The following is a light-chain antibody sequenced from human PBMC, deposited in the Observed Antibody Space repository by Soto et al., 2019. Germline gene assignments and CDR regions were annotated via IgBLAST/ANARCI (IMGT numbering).Light chain of an antibody. CDR1: EWLLHSDGIGY. Sequence: VVMTLSPLYLPVISGQPTSISCRPYEWLLHSDGIGYFSGFQQRQGRYAPRLIYKVSTRDSGVPARFFGSGSGTDFALKISRVQAEEVGVYYCRQGTHWPLTFGQGTRLEIK. CDR3: RQGTHWPLT. J-gene: IGKJ5*01. V-gene: IGKV2-30*02. CDR2: KVS.